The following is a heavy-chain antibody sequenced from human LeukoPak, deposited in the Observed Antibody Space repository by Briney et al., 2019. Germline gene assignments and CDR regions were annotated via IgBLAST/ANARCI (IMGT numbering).Heavy chain of an antibody. CDR2: IYTSGST. CDR1: GGSISSYY. D-gene: IGHD5-24*01. Sequence: SETLSLACTVSGGSISSYYWSWIRQPPGKGLGWIGYIYTSGSTNYNPSLKSRVTISVDTSKNQFSLKLSSVTAADTAVYYCARAEMATITPHSDYWGQGTLVTVSS. CDR3: ARAEMATITPHSDY. V-gene: IGHV4-4*09. J-gene: IGHJ4*02.